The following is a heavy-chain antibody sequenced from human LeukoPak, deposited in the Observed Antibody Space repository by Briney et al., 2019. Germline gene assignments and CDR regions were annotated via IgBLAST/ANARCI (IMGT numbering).Heavy chain of an antibody. D-gene: IGHD6-13*01. CDR1: GFTFSSYA. CDR3: ARVTSTWLDN. J-gene: IGHJ4*02. V-gene: IGHV3-23*03. Sequence: GGSLRLSCAASGFTFSSYAMNWVRQAPGNGLEWVSVIYTAGNTYYADSVKGRFTISRDNSKNTLYLQMSSLRAEDTAVYYCARVTSTWLDNWGQGTLVTVSS. CDR2: IYTAGNT.